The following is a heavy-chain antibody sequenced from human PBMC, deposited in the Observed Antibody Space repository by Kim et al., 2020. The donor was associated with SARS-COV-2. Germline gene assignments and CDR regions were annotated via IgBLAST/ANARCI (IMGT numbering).Heavy chain of an antibody. J-gene: IGHJ4*02. CDR3: AREVAGKLDY. Sequence: SETLSLTCTASGGSISSYYWSWIRQPPGKGLEWIGYIYYSGSTNYNPSLKSRVTISVDTSKNQFSLKLSSVTAADTAVYYCAREVAGKLDYWGQGTLVTVSS. CDR1: GGSISSYY. V-gene: IGHV4-59*13. D-gene: IGHD2-15*01. CDR2: IYYSGST.